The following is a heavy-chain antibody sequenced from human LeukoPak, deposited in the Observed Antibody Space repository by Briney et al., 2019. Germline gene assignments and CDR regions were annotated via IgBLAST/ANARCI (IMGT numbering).Heavy chain of an antibody. Sequence: NAGGSLRLSCAASGFTFSSYEMNWVRQAPGKGLEWVSSISSSSSYIYYADSVKGRFTISRDNAKNSLYLQMNSLRAEDTAVYYCARVTIAVAGTYAFDIWGQGTMVTVSS. J-gene: IGHJ3*02. CDR1: GFTFSSYE. V-gene: IGHV3-21*01. CDR3: ARVTIAVAGTYAFDI. D-gene: IGHD6-19*01. CDR2: ISSSSSYI.